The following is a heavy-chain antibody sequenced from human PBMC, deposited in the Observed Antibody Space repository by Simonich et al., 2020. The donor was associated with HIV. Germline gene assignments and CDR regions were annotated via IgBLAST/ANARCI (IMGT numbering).Heavy chain of an antibody. Sequence: QVQLVQSGAEVKKPGSSVKVSCKASGGTFSSFAISWVRQAPGLGLEGVDGKTPIIGTANYAQKFQGRVTITADESTSTAYMELSSLRSEDTGIYYCARKGGGRGVYYFDYWGQGTLVTVSS. D-gene: IGHD3-10*01. CDR1: GGTFSSFA. CDR3: ARKGGGRGVYYFDY. CDR2: KTPIIGTA. J-gene: IGHJ4*02. V-gene: IGHV1-69*13.